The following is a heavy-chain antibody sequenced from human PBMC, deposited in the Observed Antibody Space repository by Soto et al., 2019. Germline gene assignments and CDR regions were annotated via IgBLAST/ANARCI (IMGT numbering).Heavy chain of an antibody. Sequence: GESLKISCKGSGYSLTIYWIGWVRQMRGKGLEWMGIIYPGDSDTRYSPSFQGQVTISADKSISTAYLQCSSLKASDTAMYYCARRSDYYDSSGYPLYYFDYWGQGTLVTVSS. CDR2: IYPGDSDT. J-gene: IGHJ4*02. CDR1: GYSLTIYW. V-gene: IGHV5-51*01. CDR3: ARRSDYYDSSGYPLYYFDY. D-gene: IGHD3-22*01.